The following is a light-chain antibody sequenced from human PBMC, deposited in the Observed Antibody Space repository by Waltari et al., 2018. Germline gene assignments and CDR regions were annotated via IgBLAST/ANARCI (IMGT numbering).Light chain of an antibody. Sequence: QSALTQPPSASGSPGQTVTISCTATGSDVGAYNYVSWYQQHPGKAPKLMIYEVTKRPSGVPDRFSGSKSGNTSSLTVSGLQAEDEADYYCSSHVVFGGGTKLTVL. V-gene: IGLV2-8*01. CDR2: EVT. CDR1: GSDVGAYNY. J-gene: IGLJ3*02. CDR3: SSHVV.